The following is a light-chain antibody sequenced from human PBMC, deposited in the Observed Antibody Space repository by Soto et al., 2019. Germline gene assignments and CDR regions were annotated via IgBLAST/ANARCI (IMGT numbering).Light chain of an antibody. CDR3: QQSYTSPGT. V-gene: IGKV1-39*01. CDR2: GAS. CDR1: QSVSTY. J-gene: IGKJ1*01. Sequence: DIQMTQSPSSLSTSVGDRVTITCRTSQSVSTYLNWYQQRPGKAPKLLIYGASSLQSGVPSRFSGSGSGTHFTLTISSLQPEDFATYYCQQSYTSPGTFGQGTKVEIK.